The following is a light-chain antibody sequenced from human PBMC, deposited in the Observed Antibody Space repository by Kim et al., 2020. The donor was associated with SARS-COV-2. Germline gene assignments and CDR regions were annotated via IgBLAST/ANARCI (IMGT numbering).Light chain of an antibody. CDR1: QSVSVW. J-gene: IGKJ2*01. CDR3: QQYKSYPGT. V-gene: IGKV1-5*03. Sequence: DIQLTQSPSTLSASVGDRVTITCRASQSVSVWLAWYQQKPGKAPKLLIYTASSLETGVPSRFSGSGSGTEFTLTISSLQPDDFATYYCQQYKSYPGTFGQGTKLEIK. CDR2: TAS.